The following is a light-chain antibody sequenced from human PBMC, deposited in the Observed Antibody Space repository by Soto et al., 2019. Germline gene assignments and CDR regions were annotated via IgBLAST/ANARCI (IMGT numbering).Light chain of an antibody. CDR1: QSVGSDY. J-gene: IGKJ1*01. V-gene: IGKV3-20*01. CDR2: GAS. CDR3: QHYGTA. Sequence: EIVLTQSPGTLSSSPGERATLSCRASQSVGSDYLAWYQQRPGQAPRLLIYGASSRATGVPDRFSGSGSGTDFTLTISRLESEDFAVYYCQHYGTAFGQGTKVDI.